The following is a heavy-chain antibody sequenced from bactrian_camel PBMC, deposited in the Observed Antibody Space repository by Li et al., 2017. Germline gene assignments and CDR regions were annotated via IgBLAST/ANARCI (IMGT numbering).Heavy chain of an antibody. J-gene: IGHJ6*01. Sequence: HVQLVESGGGSVQAGTSLRLTCAASGFRHSTYCLGWYRQTPGKERTKVASIDSDGTTTYADSMKGRFTISQDNSRNTLYLQMNNLKPEDTGLYICAADPSPLSRARQLYGSLAPVSFGYWGQGTQVTVS. CDR1: GFRHSTYC. D-gene: IGHD3*01. CDR2: IDSDGTT. V-gene: IGHV3S53*01. CDR3: AADPSPLSRARQLYGSLAPVSFGY.